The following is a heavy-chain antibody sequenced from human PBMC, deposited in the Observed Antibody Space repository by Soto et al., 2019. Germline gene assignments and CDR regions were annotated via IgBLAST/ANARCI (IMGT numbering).Heavy chain of an antibody. J-gene: IGHJ4*02. D-gene: IGHD6-19*01. CDR2: VIPLFGKA. CDR1: GGSFSTLG. Sequence: SVKVSCKASGGSFSTLGINWVRQAPGQGLEWMGGVIPLFGKARYAETSQGRVTITADTSTGTAYMEVSSLRSDDTAVFYCATAHNSGWYFFDYWGPGTLVTVSS. V-gene: IGHV1-69*06. CDR3: ATAHNSGWYFFDY.